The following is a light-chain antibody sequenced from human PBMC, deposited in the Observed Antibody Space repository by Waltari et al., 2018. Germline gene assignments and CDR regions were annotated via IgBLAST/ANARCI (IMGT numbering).Light chain of an antibody. Sequence: IVLTQSPGTLSLSLGERATPSCRASQSVGRALTWYQQKPGQAPRLLIYGASSRAPGIPDRFSGSGSWRDFSLTISRLEPDDFAVYFCQHYLRLPVTFGQGTTVEI. CDR1: QSVGRA. J-gene: IGKJ1*01. CDR3: QHYLRLPVT. CDR2: GAS. V-gene: IGKV3-20*01.